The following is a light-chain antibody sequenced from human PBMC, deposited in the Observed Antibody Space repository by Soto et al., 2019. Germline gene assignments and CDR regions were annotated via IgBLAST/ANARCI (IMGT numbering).Light chain of an antibody. CDR2: STS. CDR1: TGAVTSDFH. CDR3: LLCHSGPYV. Sequence: QAVVTQEPSLTVSPGGTVTLTCGSCTGAVTSDFHPNWFQQKPGQAPRALSYSTSSKHHWTPARVSGSLLGGKAALTVSGVQLEDEAEDYCLLCHSGPYVFGTGTKLTVL. V-gene: IGLV7-43*01. J-gene: IGLJ1*01.